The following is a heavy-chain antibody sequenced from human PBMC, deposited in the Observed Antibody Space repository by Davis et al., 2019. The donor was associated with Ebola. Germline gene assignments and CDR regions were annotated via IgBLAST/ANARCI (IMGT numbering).Heavy chain of an antibody. D-gene: IGHD3-22*01. V-gene: IGHV3-33*01. CDR3: ATLLVFYYDSSGYYSQRDFDY. CDR1: GFTFSSYG. J-gene: IGHJ4*02. Sequence: GESLKISCAASGFTFSSYGMHWVRQAPGKGLEWVAVIWYDGSNKYYADSVKGRFTISRDNSKNTLYLQMNSLRAEDTAVYYCATLLVFYYDSSGYYSQRDFDYWGQGTLVTVSS. CDR2: IWYDGSNK.